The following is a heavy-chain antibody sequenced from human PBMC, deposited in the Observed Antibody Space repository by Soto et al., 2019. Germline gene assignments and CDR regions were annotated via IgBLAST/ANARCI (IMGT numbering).Heavy chain of an antibody. CDR1: GGSISSYY. V-gene: IGHV4-4*07. CDR3: TRRRFGVQGVTTMDV. Sequence: PSETLSLTCTVSGGSISSYYWSWIRQPAGRGLEWIGRIYTSGSTNYNPSLKSRVTMSVDTSKNQFSLKLSSVTAADTAVYYCTRRRFGVQGVTTMDVWGPGTTVTVS. J-gene: IGHJ6*02. D-gene: IGHD3-10*01. CDR2: IYTSGST.